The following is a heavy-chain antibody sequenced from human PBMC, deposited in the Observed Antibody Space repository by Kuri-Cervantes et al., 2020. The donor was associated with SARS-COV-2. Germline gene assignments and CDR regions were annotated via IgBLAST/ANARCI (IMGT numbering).Heavy chain of an antibody. CDR2: ISAYNLKT. CDR1: GFIFTSYG. V-gene: IGHV1-18*04. Sequence: ASVKVSCKASGFIFTSYGISWVRQAPGQGLEWMGWISAYNLKTIYAQKVQDRVTMTVDTNTDTAFMEVRSLRSDDTAVYYCARDRWDAILDYWGQGTLVTVFS. D-gene: IGHD1-26*01. J-gene: IGHJ4*02. CDR3: ARDRWDAILDY.